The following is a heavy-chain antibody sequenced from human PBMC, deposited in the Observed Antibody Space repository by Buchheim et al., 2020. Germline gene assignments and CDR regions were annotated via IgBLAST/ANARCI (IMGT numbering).Heavy chain of an antibody. D-gene: IGHD2-8*01. CDR3: ARAWSMPDY. J-gene: IGHJ4*02. CDR1: GFTFSDYD. CDR2: INNRGGST. V-gene: IGHV3-23*01. Sequence: EVQLLESGGGLVQPGGSLRLSCIASGFTFSDYDMTWVRQAPGKGLEWTSSINNRGGSTYYADSVKGRFLISRDHFRQNVFLQMDSLRAEDTAMYYCARAWSMPDYWGQGTL.